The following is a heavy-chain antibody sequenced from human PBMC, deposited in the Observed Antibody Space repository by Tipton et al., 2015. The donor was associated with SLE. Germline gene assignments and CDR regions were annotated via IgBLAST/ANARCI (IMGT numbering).Heavy chain of an antibody. CDR1: GYSFNNYD. CDR2: MNPSSANT. V-gene: IGHV1-8*02. J-gene: IGHJ5*02. Sequence: QLVQSGAEVKKPGASVKVSCKASGYSFNNYDVTWVRQAPGQGLEWMGWMNPSSANTGYAQKFQGRVTMTRDTSTSTVYMQLSSPGSEDTAVYYCARESPRNYWFDPWGQGTLVTVSS. CDR3: ARESPRNYWFDP. D-gene: IGHD1-14*01.